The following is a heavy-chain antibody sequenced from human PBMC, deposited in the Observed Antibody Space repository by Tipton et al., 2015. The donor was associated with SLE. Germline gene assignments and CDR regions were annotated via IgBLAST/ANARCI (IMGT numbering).Heavy chain of an antibody. CDR3: ARDGGYDRGGDY. V-gene: IGHV4-59*11. D-gene: IGHD5-12*01. CDR2: IYYSGST. J-gene: IGHJ4*02. Sequence: TLSLTCTVSGGAMNSHYWSWIRQPPGKGLEWIGYIYYSGSTKFKPSLKSLVTISVDTSKNQFSLRLTSVTAADTAVYYCARDGGYDRGGDYWGQGTLVTVSS. CDR1: GGAMNSHY.